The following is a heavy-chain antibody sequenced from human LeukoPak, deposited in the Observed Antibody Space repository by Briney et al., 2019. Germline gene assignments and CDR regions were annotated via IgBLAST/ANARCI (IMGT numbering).Heavy chain of an antibody. CDR3: ARDGTAMISFDY. CDR1: NHSISSGYY. CDR2: IFHSGNT. Sequence: PSETLSLTCTVSNHSISSGYYWGWIRQPPGKGLEWIGSIFHSGNTYYNPSLISRAIISIDTSKNHFSLKLTSVTAADTAVYYCARDGTAMISFDYWGQGTLVTVSS. V-gene: IGHV4-38-2*02. J-gene: IGHJ4*02. D-gene: IGHD5-18*01.